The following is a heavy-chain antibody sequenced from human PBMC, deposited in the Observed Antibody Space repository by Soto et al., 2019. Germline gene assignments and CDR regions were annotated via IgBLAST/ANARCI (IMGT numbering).Heavy chain of an antibody. CDR3: ASDRAGGSIRAVGSDSAV. J-gene: IGHJ6*04. D-gene: IGHD2-15*01. CDR2: IGTAGDT. Sequence: KNLEWVSAIGTAGDTYYPGSVKGRFTISRENAKNSLYLQMNSLRAGDTAVYYCASDRAGGSIRAVGSDSAVWRNGTSVPVSS. V-gene: IGHV3-13*01.